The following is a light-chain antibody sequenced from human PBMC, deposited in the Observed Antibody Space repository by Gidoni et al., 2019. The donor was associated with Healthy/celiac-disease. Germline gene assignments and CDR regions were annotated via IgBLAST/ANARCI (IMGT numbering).Light chain of an antibody. V-gene: IGKV1-39*01. Sequence: DIQMTPSPSSLSASVGDRVTITCRASQSISSYLHWYQQKPGKAHKLLIYAASSLQRGVQSRFSGSGSGKDFNLNISSLQPEDFATYYCQQSYSTPGTFGQGTKVEIK. J-gene: IGKJ1*01. CDR2: AAS. CDR3: QQSYSTPGT. CDR1: QSISSY.